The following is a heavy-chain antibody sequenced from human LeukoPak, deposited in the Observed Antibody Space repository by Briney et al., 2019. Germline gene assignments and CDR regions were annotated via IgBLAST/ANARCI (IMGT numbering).Heavy chain of an antibody. CDR2: IYPDDSDT. Sequence: RGESLKISCKGSGYSLSSYWIGWVRQLPGKGLEWMGIIYPDDSDTRYSPSFQGQVTISADKSISTAYLQWSSLKASDTAMYYCARHRKDIGFDSWGQGTLVTVSS. D-gene: IGHD2-15*01. V-gene: IGHV5-51*01. CDR3: ARHRKDIGFDS. CDR1: GYSLSSYW. J-gene: IGHJ4*02.